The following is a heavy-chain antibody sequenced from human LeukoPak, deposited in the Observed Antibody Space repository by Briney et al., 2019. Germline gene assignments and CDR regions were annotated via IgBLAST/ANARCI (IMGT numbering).Heavy chain of an antibody. CDR2: INHSGST. D-gene: IGHD4-17*01. J-gene: IGHJ4*02. Sequence: PSEALSLTCAVYGGSFMGYYWSWIRQPPGKGLEWIGEINHSGSTNYNPSLKSRVTISVDTSKNQFSLKLSSVTAADTAVYYCARGNRVTTFVYWGQGTLVTVSS. CDR1: GGSFMGYY. V-gene: IGHV4-34*01. CDR3: ARGNRVTTFVY.